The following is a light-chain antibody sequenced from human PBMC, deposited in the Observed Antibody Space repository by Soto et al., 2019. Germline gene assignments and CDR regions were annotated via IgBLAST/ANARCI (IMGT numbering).Light chain of an antibody. V-gene: IGLV2-14*01. CDR3: SSYTSSSTIVV. Sequence: QSALTQPASVSGSPVQSITISCTGTSSDVGGYNYVSWYQQHPGKAPKLMIYEVSNRPSGVSNRFSGSKSGNTASLTISGLQAEDEADYYCSSYTSSSTIVVFGGGTQLTVL. CDR1: SSDVGGYNY. CDR2: EVS. J-gene: IGLJ2*01.